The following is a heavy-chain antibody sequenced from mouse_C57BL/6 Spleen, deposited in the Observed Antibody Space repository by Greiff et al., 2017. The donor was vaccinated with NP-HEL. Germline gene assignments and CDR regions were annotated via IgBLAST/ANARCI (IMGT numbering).Heavy chain of an antibody. D-gene: IGHD1-1*01. CDR3: ARAGNYYGSSYYFDY. Sequence: EVQLQESGPGMVKPSQSLSLTCTVTGYSITSGYDWHWIRHFPGNKLEWMGYISYSGSTNYNPSLKSRISITHDTSKNHFFLKLNSVTTEDTATYYCARAGNYYGSSYYFDYWGQGTTLTVSS. J-gene: IGHJ2*01. CDR2: ISYSGST. CDR1: GYSITSGYD. V-gene: IGHV3-1*01.